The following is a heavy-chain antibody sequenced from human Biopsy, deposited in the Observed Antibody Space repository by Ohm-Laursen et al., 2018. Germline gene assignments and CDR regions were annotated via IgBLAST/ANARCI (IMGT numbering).Heavy chain of an antibody. CDR2: IIPVSDTA. CDR3: ARDSGDGSGNYGGCFDP. CDR1: GGTFSNYA. Sequence: SVKVSCNASGGTFSNYAISWVRQAPGQGLEWLGGIIPVSDTANYAQKFQGRVTITADKPTSTAYMELSSLRSDDTAVYYCARDSGDGSGNYGGCFDPWGQGTLVTVSS. D-gene: IGHD3-10*01. J-gene: IGHJ5*02. V-gene: IGHV1-69*06.